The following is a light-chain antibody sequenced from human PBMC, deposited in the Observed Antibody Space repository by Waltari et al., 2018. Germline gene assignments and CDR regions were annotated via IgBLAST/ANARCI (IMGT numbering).Light chain of an antibody. Sequence: DIVMTQSPDSLAVSLGERATLNCKSSHNILDSSYNKHHLAWYRQRPGQPPQVVIYWAFSRESGVPDRFTGSGSGTDFTLTISSLQADDVAVYYCQQYYTTPFTFGQGTKLEIK. CDR1: HNILDSSYNKHH. CDR2: WAF. J-gene: IGKJ2*01. CDR3: QQYYTTPFT. V-gene: IGKV4-1*01.